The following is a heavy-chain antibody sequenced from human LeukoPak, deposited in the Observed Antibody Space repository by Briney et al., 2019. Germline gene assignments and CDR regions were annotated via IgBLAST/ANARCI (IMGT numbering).Heavy chain of an antibody. CDR1: GYTLTELS. Sequence: GASVTVSFKVSGYTLTELSMHWVRQAPGKGLEWMGGFDPEDGETIYAQKFQGRVTMTEDTSTDTAYMELSSLRSEDTAVYYCASSSGWYRLLDYWGQGTLVTVSS. V-gene: IGHV1-24*01. CDR3: ASSSGWYRLLDY. CDR2: FDPEDGET. D-gene: IGHD6-19*01. J-gene: IGHJ4*02.